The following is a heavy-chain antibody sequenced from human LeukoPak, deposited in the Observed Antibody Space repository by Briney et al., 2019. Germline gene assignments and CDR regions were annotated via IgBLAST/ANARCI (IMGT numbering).Heavy chain of an antibody. Sequence: GGSLRLSCAASGFTFSYYWMTWVRQAPGKGLEWVANINQDGSQKYYVDSVKGRFSISRDNAKNSLYLQMNSLRAEDTALYYCAKDGDYYYGMDVWGQGTTVTVSS. CDR3: AKDGDYYYGMDV. V-gene: IGHV3-7*01. CDR1: GFTFSYYW. J-gene: IGHJ6*02. CDR2: INQDGSQK.